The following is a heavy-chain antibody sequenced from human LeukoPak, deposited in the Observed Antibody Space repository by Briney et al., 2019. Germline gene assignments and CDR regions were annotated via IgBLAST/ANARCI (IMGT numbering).Heavy chain of an antibody. D-gene: IGHD6-13*01. Sequence: PGGSLRLSRAASGFTFSSYGMHWVRQAPGKGLEWVAVIWYDGSNKYYADSVKGRFTISRDNSKNTLYLQMTSLRAEDTAVYYCARDNSSSSPPAGTFDYWGQGTLVTVSS. CDR1: GFTFSSYG. V-gene: IGHV3-33*01. J-gene: IGHJ4*02. CDR2: IWYDGSNK. CDR3: ARDNSSSSPPAGTFDY.